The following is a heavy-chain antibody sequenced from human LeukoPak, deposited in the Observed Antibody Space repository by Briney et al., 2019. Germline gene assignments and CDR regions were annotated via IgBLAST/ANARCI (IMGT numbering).Heavy chain of an antibody. CDR1: GFTFSSYG. CDR2: ILYDGSNK. J-gene: IGHJ4*02. V-gene: IGHV3-30*03. D-gene: IGHD6-13*01. CDR3: VRAGAGLDY. Sequence: PGGSLRLSCAASGFTFSSYGMHWVRQAPGKGLEWVAVILYDGSNKYYADSVKGRFTISRDNSKNTLYLQMNSLRAEDTAVYYCVRAGAGLDYWGQGTLVTVSS.